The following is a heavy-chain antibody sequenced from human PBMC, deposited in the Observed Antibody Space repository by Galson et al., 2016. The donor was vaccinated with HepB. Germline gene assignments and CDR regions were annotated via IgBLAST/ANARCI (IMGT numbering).Heavy chain of an antibody. D-gene: IGHD5-18*01. J-gene: IGHJ4*02. CDR3: ATVFHGFIYGWGVD. CDR1: GYTFRSNG. Sequence: SVKVSCKASGYTFRSNGISWVRQAPGQGLEWMGRINPHSDDTHYAQRFQGRVTVTRDTSISTVYMELSSLTSDDTAVYYCATVFHGFIYGWGVDWGQGTLVTVSS. CDR2: INPHSDDT. V-gene: IGHV1-2*06.